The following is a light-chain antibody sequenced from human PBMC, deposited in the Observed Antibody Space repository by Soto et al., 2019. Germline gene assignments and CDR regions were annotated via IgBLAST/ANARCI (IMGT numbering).Light chain of an antibody. V-gene: IGLV2-14*01. CDR1: SSDIGAYNS. J-gene: IGLJ1*01. Sequence: QSALTQPASVSGSHGHSITISCTGTSSDIGAYNSVSWYQQHPGKAPKLMIYEVSNRPSGVSNRFSASKSGNTASLTISGLQAEDEADYYCSSRTTSNPYVFGTGTKLTVL. CDR3: SSRTTSNPYV. CDR2: EVS.